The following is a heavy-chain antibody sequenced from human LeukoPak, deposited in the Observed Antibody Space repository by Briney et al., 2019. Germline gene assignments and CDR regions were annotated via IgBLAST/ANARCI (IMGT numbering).Heavy chain of an antibody. CDR1: GFTFSDYY. CDR2: ISSSGSTI. D-gene: IGHD3-10*01. V-gene: IGHV3-11*04. J-gene: IGHJ4*02. Sequence: PGGSLRLSCAASGFTFSDYYMSWIRQAPGKGLEWVSYISSSGSTIYYADSVKGRFTISRDNSRNIMNLQTDSLRPEDTALYYCARAMVRGVIPYWGQGTLVTVSS. CDR3: ARAMVRGVIPY.